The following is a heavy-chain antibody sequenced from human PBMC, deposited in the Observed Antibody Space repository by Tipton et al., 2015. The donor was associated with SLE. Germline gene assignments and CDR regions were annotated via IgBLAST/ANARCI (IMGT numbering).Heavy chain of an antibody. Sequence: TLSLTCTVSGGSISSYYWSWIRQPPGKGLEWIGYIYTSGSTNYNPSLKSRVTISVDTSKNQFSLKLRSVTAADTAVYYCARPIVGVAAFHIWGPGTMVTVSS. CDR2: IYTSGST. J-gene: IGHJ3*02. CDR3: ARPIVGVAAFHI. CDR1: GGSISSYY. V-gene: IGHV4-59*01. D-gene: IGHD1-26*01.